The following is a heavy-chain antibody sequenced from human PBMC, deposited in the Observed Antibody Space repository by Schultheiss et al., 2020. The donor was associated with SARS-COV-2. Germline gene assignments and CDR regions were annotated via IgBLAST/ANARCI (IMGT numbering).Heavy chain of an antibody. J-gene: IGHJ4*02. CDR2: INPNSGDT. CDR3: ARNGPGVGQLVFCDY. Sequence: GGSLRLSCKASGYTFTSYGISWVRQAPGQGLEWMGWINPNSGDTRYAQKFQGRVTMTRDTSISTAYMELSRLRSDDTAVYYCARNGPGVGQLVFCDYWGQGTLVTVSS. CDR1: GYTFTSYG. V-gene: IGHV1-2*02. D-gene: IGHD6-6*01.